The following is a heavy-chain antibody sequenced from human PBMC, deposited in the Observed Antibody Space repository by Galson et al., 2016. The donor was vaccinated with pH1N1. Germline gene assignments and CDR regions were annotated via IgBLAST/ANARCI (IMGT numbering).Heavy chain of an antibody. D-gene: IGHD3-3*01. Sequence: CAISGDSVSSSSDTWNWIGQSPRRGLEWLGRIYHRSKWYYEYAPSLQGRLRISPDTSSNQMSLHLNSVTLVDAAVYYCAREVWLRRGYYIVHWGQGSLVTVSS. CDR1: GDSVSSSSDT. CDR3: AREVWLRRGYYIVH. CDR2: IYHRSKWYY. V-gene: IGHV6-1*01. J-gene: IGHJ4*02.